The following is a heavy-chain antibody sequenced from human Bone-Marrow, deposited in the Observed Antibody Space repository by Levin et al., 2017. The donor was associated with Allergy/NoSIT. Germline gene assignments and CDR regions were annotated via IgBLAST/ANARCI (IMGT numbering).Heavy chain of an antibody. V-gene: IGHV4-31*03. CDR3: ARIFARYYYYIDV. D-gene: IGHD3-3*01. CDR1: GGSISSPGYY. Sequence: TLSLTCSVSGGSISSPGYYWGWIRRHPGKGLEWMGYIYNSGSTYYNPSLESRLSMSIDTSKNQFSLHLTSVTAADTAVFYCARIFARYYYYIDVWGKGTTVTVSS. J-gene: IGHJ6*03. CDR2: IYNSGST.